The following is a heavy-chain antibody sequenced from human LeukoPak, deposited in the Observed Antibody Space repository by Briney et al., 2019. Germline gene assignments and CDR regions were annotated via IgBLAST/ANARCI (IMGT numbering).Heavy chain of an antibody. Sequence: GGSLRLSCAASGFTFSSYWMSWVRQAPGKGLEWVANIKQDGSEKYYVDSVKGRFTISRDNAKNSLYLQMNSLRAEDTAVYYCARDGEPYSSSWYVFGPRPDRSWCSSKYWGQGTLVTVSS. J-gene: IGHJ4*02. V-gene: IGHV3-7*01. CDR3: ARDGEPYSSSWYVFGPRPDRSWCSSKY. CDR2: IKQDGSEK. D-gene: IGHD6-13*01. CDR1: GFTFSSYW.